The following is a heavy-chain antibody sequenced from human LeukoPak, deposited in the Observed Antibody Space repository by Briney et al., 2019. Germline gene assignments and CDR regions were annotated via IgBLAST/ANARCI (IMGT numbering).Heavy chain of an antibody. CDR3: AREEYDILTGYFYGMDV. V-gene: IGHV1-2*04. Sequence: GASVKVSCKASGYTFTGYYMHWVRQAPGQGLEWMGWINPNSGGTNYAQKFQGWVTMTRDTSISTAYMELSRLRSDDTAVYYCAREEYDILTGYFYGMDVWGQGTTVTVSS. CDR1: GYTFTGYY. D-gene: IGHD3-9*01. CDR2: INPNSGGT. J-gene: IGHJ6*02.